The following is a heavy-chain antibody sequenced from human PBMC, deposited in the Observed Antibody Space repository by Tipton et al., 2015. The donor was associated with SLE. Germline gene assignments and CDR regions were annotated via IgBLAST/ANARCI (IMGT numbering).Heavy chain of an antibody. D-gene: IGHD3-16*01. CDR3: ARDLPQSGGDAFNI. V-gene: IGHV4-59*01. J-gene: IGHJ3*02. CDR1: GGSISSYY. CDR2: IYYSGST. Sequence: TLSLTCTIFGGSISSYYWSWIRRPPGKGLEWIGYIYYSGSTNYNPSLKSRVTISVDTSKNQFSLKLSSVTAADTAVYYCARDLPQSGGDAFNIWGQGTMVTVSS.